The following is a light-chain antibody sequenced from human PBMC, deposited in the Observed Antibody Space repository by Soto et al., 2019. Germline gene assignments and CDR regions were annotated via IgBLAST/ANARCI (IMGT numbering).Light chain of an antibody. V-gene: IGKV1-39*01. CDR2: AAS. J-gene: IGKJ2*03. CDR3: QQSYDTPYS. CDR1: RTISMY. Sequence: DIQMTQSPSSLSASVGDRVTMTCRASRTISMYLHWYPQKAGKAPKLLVLAASSLQSGVPSRFSGSGSGTDFTLTISSLQPEDFATYYCQQSYDTPYSFGQGTKLESK.